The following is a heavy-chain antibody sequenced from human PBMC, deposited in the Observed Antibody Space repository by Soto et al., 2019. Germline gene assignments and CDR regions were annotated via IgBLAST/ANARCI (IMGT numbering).Heavy chain of an antibody. Sequence: GALRLSCAASGFTFSRYGMHWGRQAPGKGLEWVAVIWYDGSNKYYADSVKGRFTISRDNSKNTLYLQMNSLRAEDTAVYYCARGYQWSSADYWGQGTLVTVSS. CDR3: ARGYQWSSADY. D-gene: IGHD2-2*01. J-gene: IGHJ4*02. V-gene: IGHV3-33*01. CDR2: IWYDGSNK. CDR1: GFTFSRYG.